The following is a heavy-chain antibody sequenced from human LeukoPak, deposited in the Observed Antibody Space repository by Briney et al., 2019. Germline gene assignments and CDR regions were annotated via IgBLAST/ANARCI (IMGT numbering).Heavy chain of an antibody. CDR1: GYTFTGYY. CDR2: IIPILGIA. V-gene: IGHV1-69*02. Sequence: GASVKVSCKASGYTFTGYYMHWVRQAPGQGLEWMGRIIPILGIANYAQKFQGRVTITADKSTSTAYMELSSLRSEDTAVYYCALSSGWYGSSGYWGQGTLVTVSS. D-gene: IGHD6-19*01. J-gene: IGHJ4*02. CDR3: ALSSGWYGSSGY.